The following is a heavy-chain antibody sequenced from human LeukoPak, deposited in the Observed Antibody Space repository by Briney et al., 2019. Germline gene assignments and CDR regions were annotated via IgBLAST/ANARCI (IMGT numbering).Heavy chain of an antibody. CDR2: ISAYNGNT. J-gene: IGHJ4*02. Sequence: ASVNVSCKASGYTFTSYGISWVRQAPGQGLEWMGWISAYNGNTNYAQKLQGRVTMTTDTSTSTAYMELRSLRSDDTAVYYCARGTYYDFWSGLPAFDYWGQGTLVTVSS. CDR1: GYTFTSYG. D-gene: IGHD3-3*01. CDR3: ARGTYYDFWSGLPAFDY. V-gene: IGHV1-18*01.